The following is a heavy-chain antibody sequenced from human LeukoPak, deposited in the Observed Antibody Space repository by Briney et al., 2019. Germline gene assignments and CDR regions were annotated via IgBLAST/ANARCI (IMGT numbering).Heavy chain of an antibody. V-gene: IGHV3-15*01. CDR2: IKSKTDGGTT. J-gene: IGHJ4*02. CDR1: GFTFSNAW. CDR3: TSPGLDYGDYF. Sequence: TGGSLRLSCAASGFTFSNAWMSWVRQAPGKGLEWVGRIKSKTDGGTTDYAAPVKGRFTISRDDSKNTLYLQMNSLKTEDTAVYYCTSPGLDYGDYFWGQGTLVTVSS. D-gene: IGHD4-17*01.